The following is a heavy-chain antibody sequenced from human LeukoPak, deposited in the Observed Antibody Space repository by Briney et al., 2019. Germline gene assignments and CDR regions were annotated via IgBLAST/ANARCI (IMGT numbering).Heavy chain of an antibody. J-gene: IGHJ6*03. CDR1: GGSISSSSYY. CDR2: IYYSGST. CDR3: ARVHLNYYYYYMDV. Sequence: SETLSLTCTVSGGSISSSSYYWGWIRQPPGKGLEWIGSIYYSGSTYYNPSLKSRVTISVDTSKNHFSVKLSSVTAADTAVYYCARVHLNYYYYYMDVWGKGTTVTVSS. V-gene: IGHV4-39*02.